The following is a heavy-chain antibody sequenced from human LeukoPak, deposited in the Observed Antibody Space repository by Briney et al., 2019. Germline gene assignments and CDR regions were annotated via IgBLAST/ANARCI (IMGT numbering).Heavy chain of an antibody. D-gene: IGHD3-10*02. V-gene: IGHV1-18*01. J-gene: IGHJ4*02. CDR1: GYSENFYG. CDR3: ARDHPHYYVDFDY. Sequence: ASVKVSCKTSGYSENFYGITWVRQVAGQGLEWMGWISAQHGQTEYAPNSQDRVTMTTDTSTSTAYMELRSLRSDDTAVYYCARDHPHYYVDFDYWGQGTLVTVSS. CDR2: ISAQHGQT.